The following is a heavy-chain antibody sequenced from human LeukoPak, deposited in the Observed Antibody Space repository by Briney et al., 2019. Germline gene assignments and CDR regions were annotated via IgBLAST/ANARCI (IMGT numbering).Heavy chain of an antibody. D-gene: IGHD3-22*01. V-gene: IGHV3-23*01. CDR1: GFTFSSYA. CDR3: ARENYDSSGYQGSDAFDI. CDR2: ISGSGGST. Sequence: PGGSLRLSCAASGFTFSSYAMSGVRQAPGKGMAWVSAISGSGGSTYYADSVKGRFTISRDNSKNMLYLQMNSLRAEDTAVYYCARENYDSSGYQGSDAFDIWGQGTMVTVSS. J-gene: IGHJ3*02.